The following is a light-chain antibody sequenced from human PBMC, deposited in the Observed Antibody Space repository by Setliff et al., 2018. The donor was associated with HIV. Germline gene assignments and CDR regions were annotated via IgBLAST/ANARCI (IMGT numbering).Light chain of an antibody. CDR3: SSYTNSNSYV. CDR2: EVS. CDR1: SSDIGGYNS. V-gene: IGLV2-14*01. J-gene: IGLJ1*01. Sequence: QSVLTQPASVSGSPGQSVTISCAGTSSDIGGYNSVSWYQQHPGKAPKLMIYEVSNRPSGVSNRFSGSKSGNTASLTTSGLQAEDEADYYCSSYTNSNSYVFGTGTKVTVL.